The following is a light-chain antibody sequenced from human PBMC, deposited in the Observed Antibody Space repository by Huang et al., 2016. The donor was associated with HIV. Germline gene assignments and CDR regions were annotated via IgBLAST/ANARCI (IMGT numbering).Light chain of an antibody. CDR3: QYYGTSPQT. CDR1: QSINNNY. V-gene: IGKV3-20*01. J-gene: IGKJ2*01. CDR2: VAS. Sequence: EIVLTQSPDTLSLSPGEGATLSCRASQSINNNYLAWFQQKPGQPPRLLIYVASSRATGIPDFNLTISRLETEDFAMYFCQYYGTSPQTFGQGTKLDIK.